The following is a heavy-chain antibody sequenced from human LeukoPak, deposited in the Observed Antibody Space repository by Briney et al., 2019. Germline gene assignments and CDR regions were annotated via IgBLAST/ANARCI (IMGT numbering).Heavy chain of an antibody. D-gene: IGHD6-6*01. CDR1: GYTFTSYA. Sequence: GASVKVSCKASGYTFTSYAITWVRQAPGQGLEWLGWISAYNGNTNYAQRLQGRVTMTTDTSTSTAYMELRSLRSDDTAVYYCAKDIAARGWGQGTLVTVSS. CDR2: ISAYNGNT. V-gene: IGHV1-18*01. CDR3: AKDIAARG. J-gene: IGHJ4*02.